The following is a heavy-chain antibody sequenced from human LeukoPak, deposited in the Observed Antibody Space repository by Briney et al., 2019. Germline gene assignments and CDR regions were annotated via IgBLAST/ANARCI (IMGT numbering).Heavy chain of an antibody. CDR3: VGRLAAAHEGAFDI. D-gene: IGHD6-13*01. CDR1: GGSISSSNW. J-gene: IGHJ3*02. V-gene: IGHV4-4*02. CDR2: IYHSGST. Sequence: SGTLSLTCAVSGGSISSSNWWSWVRQPPGKGLEWIGEIYHSGSTNYNPSLKSRVTISVDKSKNQFSLKLSSVTAADTAVYYSVGRLAAAHEGAFDIWGQGTMVTVSS.